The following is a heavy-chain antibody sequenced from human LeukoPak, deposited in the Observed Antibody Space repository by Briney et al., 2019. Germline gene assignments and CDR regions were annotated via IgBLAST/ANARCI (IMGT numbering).Heavy chain of an antibody. CDR1: GGSISSSSYY. J-gene: IGHJ4*02. V-gene: IGHV4-39*07. D-gene: IGHD3-22*01. CDR3: ASHNYYDSSGYSPPFDY. CDR2: IYHSGST. Sequence: SETLSLTCTVSGGSISSSSYYWGWIRQPPGKGLEWIGSIYHSGSTYYNPSLKSRVTISVDTSKNQFSLKLSSVTAADTAVYYCASHNYYDSSGYSPPFDYWGQGTLVTVSS.